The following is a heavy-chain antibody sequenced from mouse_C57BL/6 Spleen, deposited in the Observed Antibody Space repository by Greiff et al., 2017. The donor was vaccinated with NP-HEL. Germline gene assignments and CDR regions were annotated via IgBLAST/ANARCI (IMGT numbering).Heavy chain of an antibody. CDR1: GYSITSGYY. J-gene: IGHJ1*03. D-gene: IGHD1-1*01. Sequence: ESGPGLVKPSQSLSLTCSVTGYSITSGYYWNWIRQFPGNKLEWMGYISYDGSNNYNPSLKNRISITRDTSKNQFFLKLNSVTTEDTATYYCATPYYGSSPGYFDVWGTGTTVTVSS. V-gene: IGHV3-6*01. CDR3: ATPYYGSSPGYFDV. CDR2: ISYDGSN.